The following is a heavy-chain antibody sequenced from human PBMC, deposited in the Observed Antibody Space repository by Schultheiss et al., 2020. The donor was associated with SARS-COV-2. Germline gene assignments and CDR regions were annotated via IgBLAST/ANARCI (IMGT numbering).Heavy chain of an antibody. CDR1: GFTFSSYG. Sequence: GESLKISCAASGFTFSSYGMHWVRQAPGKGLEWVAVISYDGSNKYYADSVKGRFTISRDNSKNTLYLQMNSLRAEDTAVYYCAKDPSGCSGGSCYFFEEYYFDYWGQGTLVTVSS. CDR3: AKDPSGCSGGSCYFFEEYYFDY. J-gene: IGHJ4*02. CDR2: ISYDGSNK. V-gene: IGHV3-30*18. D-gene: IGHD2-15*01.